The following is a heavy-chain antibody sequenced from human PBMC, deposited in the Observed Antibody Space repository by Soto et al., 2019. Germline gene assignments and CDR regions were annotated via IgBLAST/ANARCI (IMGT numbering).Heavy chain of an antibody. J-gene: IGHJ4*02. CDR2: IYHIVT. V-gene: IGHV4-30-2*01. CDR3: ARGRPFDY. CDR1: GGNIRNGGYS. Sequence: AVSGGNIRNGGYSRSWIRQPPGKGLEWIGYIYHIVTYYNPSLKSRVTISVDRSKNQFSLKLSSVTAADTAVYYCARGRPFDYWGQGTLVTVSS.